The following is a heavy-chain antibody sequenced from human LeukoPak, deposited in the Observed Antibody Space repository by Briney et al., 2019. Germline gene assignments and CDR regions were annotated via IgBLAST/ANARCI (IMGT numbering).Heavy chain of an antibody. CDR2: IYSGGTT. J-gene: IGHJ3*02. CDR3: ARETGDDAFDI. V-gene: IGHV3-66*01. CDR1: GITFSSYA. Sequence: GGSLRLSCAASGITFSSYAMSWVRQAPGKGLEWVSVIYSGGTTYYADSVKGRFTISRDNSKKTLYLQMNSLRAEDTAVYYCARETGDDAFDIWGQGTMVTVSS. D-gene: IGHD7-27*01.